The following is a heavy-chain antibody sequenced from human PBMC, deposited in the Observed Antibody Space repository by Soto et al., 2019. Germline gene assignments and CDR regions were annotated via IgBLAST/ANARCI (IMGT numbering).Heavy chain of an antibody. CDR3: ARGYGRLLDY. CDR1: GGSFSDYY. D-gene: IGHD3-10*01. V-gene: IGHV4-34*01. J-gene: IGHJ4*02. CDR2: INHSGST. Sequence: QVQLQQRGAGLLKPSETLSLTCAGYGGSFSDYYCSWIRQPPGTGMEGIGEINHSGSTHYNPSLKSRVTISEDTSKNRFSLQLSSVTAADTPVYCCARGYGRLLDYWGQGTLVTVSS.